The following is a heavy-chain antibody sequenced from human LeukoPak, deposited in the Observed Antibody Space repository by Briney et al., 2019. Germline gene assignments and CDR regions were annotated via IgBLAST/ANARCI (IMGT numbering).Heavy chain of an antibody. J-gene: IGHJ4*02. CDR3: AGLDY. CDR1: GGSISGYY. CDR2: ICTSGST. Sequence: SETLSLTCTVSGGSISGYYGSWIRQPAGKGLEWIGRICTSGSTNYNPSLKSRVTISVDKSKNQLSLKLSSVTAADSALYYCAGLDYWGQGVLVTVSS. V-gene: IGHV4-4*07.